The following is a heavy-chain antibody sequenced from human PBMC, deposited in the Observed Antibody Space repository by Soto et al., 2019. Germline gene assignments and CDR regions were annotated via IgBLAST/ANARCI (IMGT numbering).Heavy chain of an antibody. CDR1: GYGFSNYW. V-gene: IGHV5-51*01. D-gene: IGHD3-10*01. CDR3: ARHFSSVQDLHYIMDV. Sequence: GESLKISCKASGYGFSNYWIAWVRQVPGKGLEWMGIIYPGDSDIKYSPSFQGLVTISADKSINTAYLQWSGLEASDTAMYYCARHFSSVQDLHYIMDVWGQGTTVTVSS. J-gene: IGHJ6*02. CDR2: IYPGDSDI.